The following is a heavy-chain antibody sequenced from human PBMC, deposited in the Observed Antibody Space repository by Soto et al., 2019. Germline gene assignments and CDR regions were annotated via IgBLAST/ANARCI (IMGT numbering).Heavy chain of an antibody. CDR3: ARERLAVAGRDFDI. Sequence: VSCTASGDTFTGYYMHWVRQAPGQGLEWMGWINTNSGGTNYAQKLQGWVTMTRDTSIGTAYIELSRLRSDETAVYYCARERLAVAGRDFDIWGQG. D-gene: IGHD6-19*01. J-gene: IGHJ3*02. V-gene: IGHV1-2*04. CDR1: GDTFTGYY. CDR2: INTNSGGT.